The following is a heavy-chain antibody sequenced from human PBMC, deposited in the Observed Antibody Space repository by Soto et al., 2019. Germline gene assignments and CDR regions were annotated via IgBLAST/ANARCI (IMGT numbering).Heavy chain of an antibody. CDR3: ARDSRNYYYYMDV. V-gene: IGHV3-48*01. CDR2: ISLSSSTI. J-gene: IGHJ6*03. CDR1: GFTFSSYN. Sequence: EVQLVESGGGLVQPGGSLRLSCAASGFTFSSYNMNWVRQAPGKGLEWISDISLSSSTIFYADSVKGRFTISRDNAKNSLYLQMNSLRAEDTAVYYRARDSRNYYYYMDVWGKGTTLTVSS.